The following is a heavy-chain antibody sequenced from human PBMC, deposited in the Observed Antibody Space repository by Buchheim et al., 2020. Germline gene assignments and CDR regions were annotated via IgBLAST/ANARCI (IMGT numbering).Heavy chain of an antibody. CDR3: ARAFASGYSSGWNRTPYGMDV. V-gene: IGHV3-30-3*01. CDR1: GFTFSSYA. D-gene: IGHD6-19*01. Sequence: QVQLVESGGGVVQPGRSLRLSCAASGFTFSSYAMHWVRQAPGKGLEWVAVISYDGSNKYYADSVKGRFTISRDNSKNTLYLQMNSLRAEDTAVYYCARAFASGYSSGWNRTPYGMDVWGQGTT. J-gene: IGHJ6*02. CDR2: ISYDGSNK.